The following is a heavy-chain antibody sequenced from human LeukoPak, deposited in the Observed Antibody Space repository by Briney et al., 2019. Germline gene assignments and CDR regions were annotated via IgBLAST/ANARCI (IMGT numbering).Heavy chain of an antibody. CDR1: GGSFRGYY. CDR3: AKRIVGQLWFHPHENDAFDI. V-gene: IGHV4-34*01. CDR2: INHGGST. Sequence: SETLCLTCAVYGGSFRGYYWSWIRRAPGKGLEWIGEINHGGSTNYNPSLKSRVTISVDPSKHQFSLKLSSVTAADTAVYYCAKRIVGQLWFHPHENDAFDIWGQGTMVTVSS. J-gene: IGHJ3*02. D-gene: IGHD5-18*01.